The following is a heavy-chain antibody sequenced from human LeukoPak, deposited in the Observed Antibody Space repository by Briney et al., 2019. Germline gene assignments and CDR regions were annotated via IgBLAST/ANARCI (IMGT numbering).Heavy chain of an antibody. V-gene: IGHV4-30-4*08. D-gene: IGHD3-10*01. CDR2: IYYSGST. CDR3: ARAMAAGYYMDV. CDR1: GGSISSGDYY. Sequence: TLSLTCTVSGGSISSGDYYWSWIRQPPGKGLEWIGYIYYSGSTYYNPSLKSRVTISVDTSKNQFSLKLSSVTAADTAVYYCARAMAAGYYMDVWGKGTTVTVSS. J-gene: IGHJ6*03.